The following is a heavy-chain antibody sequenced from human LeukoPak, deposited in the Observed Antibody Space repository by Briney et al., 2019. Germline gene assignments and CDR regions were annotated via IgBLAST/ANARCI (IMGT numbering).Heavy chain of an antibody. V-gene: IGHV3-49*03. J-gene: IGHJ6*03. Sequence: RPGGSLRLSCTASGFTFGGYAMSWFRQAPGKGLEWVGFIRSKAYGGTTEYAASVKGRFTISRDDSKSIAYLQMNSLKTEDTAVYYCTRGPRGHYYYYMDVWGKGTTVTVSS. CDR2: IRSKAYGGTT. D-gene: IGHD3-10*01. CDR1: GFTFGGYA. CDR3: TRGPRGHYYYYMDV.